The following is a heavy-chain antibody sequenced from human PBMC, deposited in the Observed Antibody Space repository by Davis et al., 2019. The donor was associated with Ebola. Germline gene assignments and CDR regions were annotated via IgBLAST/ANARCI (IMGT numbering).Heavy chain of an antibody. V-gene: IGHV3-21*01. CDR3: ARDSGYDVFDI. Sequence: PGGSLRLSCTASGFIFTKSWMNWVRQAPGKGLEWVSSLSSTSSYISYADSVKGRFTISRDNAKNLLYLQRNSLRVEDTDIYYCARDSGYDVFDIWGQGTMVTVSS. D-gene: IGHD3-22*01. CDR2: LSSTSSYI. J-gene: IGHJ3*02. CDR1: GFIFTKSW.